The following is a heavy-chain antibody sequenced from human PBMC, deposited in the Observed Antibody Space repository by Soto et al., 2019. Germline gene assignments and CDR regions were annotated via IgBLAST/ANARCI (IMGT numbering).Heavy chain of an antibody. J-gene: IGHJ4*02. CDR2: MFYSGST. D-gene: IGHD3-22*01. V-gene: IGHV4-59*01. Sequence: PSETLSLTCTVSGGSITTYYWSWIRQPPGKGLEWIGYMFYSGSTNYNPSLKSRVTISEDTSKNQFSLKLSSVTAADTAVYYCARDYDSSGYYYQYWGQGTPVTVS. CDR1: GGSITTYY. CDR3: ARDYDSSGYYYQY.